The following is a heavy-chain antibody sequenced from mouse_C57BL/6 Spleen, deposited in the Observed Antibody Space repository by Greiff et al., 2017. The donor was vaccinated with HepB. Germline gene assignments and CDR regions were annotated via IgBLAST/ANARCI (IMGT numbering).Heavy chain of an antibody. V-gene: IGHV3-6*01. J-gene: IGHJ4*01. CDR1: GYSITSGYY. CDR3: ARDRDDYDAMDY. CDR2: ISYDGSN. Sequence: ESGPGLVKPSQSLSLTCSVTGYSITSGYYWNWIRQFPGKQLEWMGYISYDGSNNYNPYLKNRISITRDTSKNQFFLKLNSVTTEDTATYYCARDRDDYDAMDYWGQGTSVTVSS.